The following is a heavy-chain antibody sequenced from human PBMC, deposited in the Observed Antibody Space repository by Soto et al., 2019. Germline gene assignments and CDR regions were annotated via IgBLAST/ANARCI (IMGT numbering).Heavy chain of an antibody. CDR1: GGSFSGYY. CDR3: ARGFSSGMDV. CDR2: INHSGST. Sequence: SETLSLTCAVYGGSFSGYYWSWIRQPPGKGLEWIGEINHSGSTNYNPSLKSRVTISVDTSKNQFSLKLSSVTAADTAVYYRARGFSSGMDVWGQGTTVTVSS. V-gene: IGHV4-34*01. J-gene: IGHJ6*02.